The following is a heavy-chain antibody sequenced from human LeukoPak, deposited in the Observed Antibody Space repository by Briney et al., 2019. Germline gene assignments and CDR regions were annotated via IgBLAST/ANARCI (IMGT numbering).Heavy chain of an antibody. CDR2: ISGSGGST. J-gene: IGHJ5*02. CDR3: AKDQKGSSSWYRRPITNWFDP. D-gene: IGHD6-13*01. CDR1: GFTFNSYG. Sequence: PGGSLRLFCAASGFTFNSYGMSWVRQAPGKGLEWVSAISGSGGSTYYADSVKGRFTISRDNSKNTLYLQMNSLRAEDTAVYYCAKDQKGSSSWYRRPITNWFDPWGQGTLVTVSS. V-gene: IGHV3-23*01.